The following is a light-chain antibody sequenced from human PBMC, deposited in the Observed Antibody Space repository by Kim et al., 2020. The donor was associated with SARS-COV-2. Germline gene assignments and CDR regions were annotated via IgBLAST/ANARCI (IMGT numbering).Light chain of an antibody. J-gene: IGKJ2*01. CDR1: ESIDHY. V-gene: IGKV1-39*01. CDR2: AVS. CDR3: QQYNRYYT. Sequence: IQMTQSPSSLSATIGDTVTITCRASESIDHYLNWYQQKPGKAPKLLISAVSTLQVGVPSRFSGSGSGTHFTLTINSLQPEDFATYYCQQYNRYYTFGQGTKLEI.